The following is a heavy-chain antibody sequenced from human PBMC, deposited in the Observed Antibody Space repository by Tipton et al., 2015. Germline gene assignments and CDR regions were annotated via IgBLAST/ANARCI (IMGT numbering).Heavy chain of an antibody. V-gene: IGHV3-21*01. CDR2: ISRSSSFI. CDR1: GFSFSTYS. J-gene: IGHJ4*02. Sequence: SLRLSCAASGFSFSTYSMNWVRQAPGKGLEWVSSISRSSSFIYFAESMKGRITISRDNAKTSLYLQMNSLRAEDTAVYYCARALRTVKGIGYWGQGTLVTVSS. CDR3: ARALRTVKGIGY. D-gene: IGHD4-11*01.